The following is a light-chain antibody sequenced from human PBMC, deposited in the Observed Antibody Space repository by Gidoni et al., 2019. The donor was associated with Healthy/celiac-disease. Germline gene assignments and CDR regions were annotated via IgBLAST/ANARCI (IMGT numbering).Light chain of an antibody. CDR3: QSYDSSLSGFVV. CDR1: SSNIWAGYD. CDR2: GNS. V-gene: IGLV1-40*01. Sequence: QSVLTQPPSVSGAPGQRVTISCTGSSSNIWAGYDVHWYQQLPGTAPKLLIYGNSNRPSGVPDRFSGYKSGTAASLASTGLQAEDEADYYCQSYDSSLSGFVVFGGGTKLTVL. J-gene: IGLJ2*01.